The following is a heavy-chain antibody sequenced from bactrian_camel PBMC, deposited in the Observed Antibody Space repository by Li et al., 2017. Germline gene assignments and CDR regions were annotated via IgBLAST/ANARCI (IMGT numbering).Heavy chain of an antibody. CDR2: ITSLPSLFRAA. J-gene: IGHJ4*01. CDR3: AADLKSRGSWYYRRAVDFDY. Sequence: EVQLVESGGGLVQPGESLRLSCVASGITFSRHDMSWVRQAPGKEIEWVAGITSLPSLFRAASYADSVKGRFTISLGNAKNTVTLQMNTLKPEDTGMYYCAADLKSRGSWYYRRAVDFDYWGLGTQVTVS. D-gene: IGHD2*01. V-gene: IGHV3S40*01. CDR1: GITFSRHD.